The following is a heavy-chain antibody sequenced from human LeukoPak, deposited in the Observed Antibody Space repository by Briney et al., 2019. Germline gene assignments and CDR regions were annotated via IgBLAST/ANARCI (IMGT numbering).Heavy chain of an antibody. D-gene: IGHD3-10*02. V-gene: IGHV3-23*01. Sequence: PGGSLRLSCAASGFSFSSHAMNWVRQAPGKGLERVSAISGSGSGTDYADSVKGRFTISRDNSKNTVYLQMNSLRAEDTALYYCAKDVRGYNRPVDYRGQGTLVTVSS. J-gene: IGHJ4*02. CDR2: ISGSGSGT. CDR1: GFSFSSHA. CDR3: AKDVRGYNRPVDY.